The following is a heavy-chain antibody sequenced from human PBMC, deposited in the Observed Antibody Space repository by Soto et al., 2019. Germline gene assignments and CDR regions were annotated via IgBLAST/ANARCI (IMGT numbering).Heavy chain of an antibody. Sequence: ASVKVSCKASGYTFTGHYMHWLRQAPGEGHEWMGWINPNSGGTNYAQKIQGSVTMPRATSISTAYMELSRLRSDDTAVYYCAREAGYCSGGSCYDAFDIWGQGTMVTV. CDR1: GYTFTGHY. J-gene: IGHJ3*02. CDR2: INPNSGGT. V-gene: IGHV1-2*02. CDR3: AREAGYCSGGSCYDAFDI. D-gene: IGHD2-15*01.